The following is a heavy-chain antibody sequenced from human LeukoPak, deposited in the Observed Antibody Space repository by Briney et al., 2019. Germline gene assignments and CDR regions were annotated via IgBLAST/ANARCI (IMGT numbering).Heavy chain of an antibody. D-gene: IGHD2-15*01. J-gene: IGHJ2*01. Sequence: SETLSLTCAVYGGSFSGYYWSWLRQPPGKGLERIGEINHSGSTNYNPSLKSRVTISVDTSKNQFSLKLSPVTAADTAVYYCARAYCSGGSCYWYFDLWGRGTLVTVSS. V-gene: IGHV4-34*01. CDR2: INHSGST. CDR1: GGSFSGYY. CDR3: ARAYCSGGSCYWYFDL.